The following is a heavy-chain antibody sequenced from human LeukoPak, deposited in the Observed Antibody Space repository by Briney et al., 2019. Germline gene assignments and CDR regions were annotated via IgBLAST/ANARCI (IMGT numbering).Heavy chain of an antibody. J-gene: IGHJ6*04. CDR1: GFSIGGGFY. CDR2: IFHSGST. CDR3: ARASGSYGSGSYYYSGMDV. V-gene: IGHV4-38-2*01. D-gene: IGHD3-10*01. Sequence: SETPSLTCAVSGFSIGGGFYWGWLRQPPGKGLEWFGSIFHSGSTYYNPSLKSRVTISVDTSKNQFSLKLSSVAAADTALYYCARASGSYGSGSYYYSGMDVWGKGTTVTVSS.